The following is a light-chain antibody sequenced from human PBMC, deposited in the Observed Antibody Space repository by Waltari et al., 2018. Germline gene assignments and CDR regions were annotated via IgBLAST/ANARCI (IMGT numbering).Light chain of an antibody. Sequence: QSVLTQPPSTSGTPGQRVTISCSGSSPNIGSNAVTWYQQLPGTAPRLLIYSNNKRPSGVPDRFSGSKSGTSASLAISGLRSQDEADYYCAAWDDSLDGSWVFGGGTRLTVL. CDR3: AAWDDSLDGSWV. J-gene: IGLJ3*02. V-gene: IGLV1-44*01. CDR1: SPNIGSNA. CDR2: SNN.